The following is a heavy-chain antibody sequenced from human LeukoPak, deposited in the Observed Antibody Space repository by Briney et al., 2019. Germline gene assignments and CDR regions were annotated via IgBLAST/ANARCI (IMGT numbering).Heavy chain of an antibody. CDR2: ISSSSRYI. CDR1: GFSFSIGI. D-gene: IGHD7-27*01. V-gene: IGHV3-21*01. J-gene: IGHJ4*02. Sequence: PGGSLILSSAASGFSFSIGIVNWGRQAPGKGLEWVSSISSSSRYIYYADSVKGRFTISRDNAKNSPYLQMNSLRAEDTAVYYCARENPGSFDYWGQGNLVTVSS. CDR3: ARENPGSFDY.